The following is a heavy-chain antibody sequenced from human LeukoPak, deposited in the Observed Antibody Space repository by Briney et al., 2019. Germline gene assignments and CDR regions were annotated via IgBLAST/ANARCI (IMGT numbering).Heavy chain of an antibody. CDR2: IRSKAYGGTT. Sequence: PGRSLRLSCTASGFTFGDYATSWVRQAPGKGLGWVGFIRSKAYGGTTEYAASVKGRFTISRDDSKSIAYLQMNSLKTEDTAVYYCTGRFLEWLLYSDYWGQGTLVTVSS. D-gene: IGHD3-3*01. CDR1: GFTFGDYA. V-gene: IGHV3-49*04. CDR3: TGRFLEWLLYSDY. J-gene: IGHJ4*02.